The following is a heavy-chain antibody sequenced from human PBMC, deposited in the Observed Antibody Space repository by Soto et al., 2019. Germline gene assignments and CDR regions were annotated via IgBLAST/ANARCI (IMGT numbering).Heavy chain of an antibody. V-gene: IGHV2-5*02. CDR1: VFSLSTSGVG. Sequence: SGPTLVNPTQTLTLTCTFSVFSLSTSGVGVGWIRQPPGKALEWLALIYWDDDKRYSPSLKSRLTITKDTSKNQVVLTMTNMDPVDTATYYCALAQSRITIFGVVLSWGQGTPVTVSS. J-gene: IGHJ5*02. CDR2: IYWDDDK. D-gene: IGHD3-3*01. CDR3: ALAQSRITIFGVVLS.